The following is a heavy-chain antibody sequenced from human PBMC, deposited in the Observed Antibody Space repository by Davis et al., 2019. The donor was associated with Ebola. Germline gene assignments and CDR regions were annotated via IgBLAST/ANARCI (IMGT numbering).Heavy chain of an antibody. J-gene: IGHJ5*02. V-gene: IGHV1-69*06. CDR1: GGTFSSYA. CDR2: IIPIFCTA. D-gene: IGHD3-3*01. Sequence: SVKVSCKASGGTFSSYAISWVRQAPGQGLEWMGGIIPIFCTANYAQKFQGRVTITADKSTSTAYMELSSLRSEDTAVYYCARAGRFWSGYYTGWFDPWGQGTLVTVSS. CDR3: ARAGRFWSGYYTGWFDP.